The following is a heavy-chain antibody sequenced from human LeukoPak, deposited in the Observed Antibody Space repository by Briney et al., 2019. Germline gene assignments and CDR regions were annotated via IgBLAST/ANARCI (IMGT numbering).Heavy chain of an antibody. CDR1: GYSISSGYY. J-gene: IGHJ4*02. CDR2: IYHSGST. CDR3: ARELYSSLVYYFDY. D-gene: IGHD3-22*01. Sequence: SETLSLTCTVSGYSISSGYYWGWIRQPPGKGLEWIGSIYHSGSTYYNPSLKSRVTISVDTSKNQFSLKLSSVTAADTAVYYCARELYSSLVYYFDYWGQGALVTVSS. V-gene: IGHV4-38-2*02.